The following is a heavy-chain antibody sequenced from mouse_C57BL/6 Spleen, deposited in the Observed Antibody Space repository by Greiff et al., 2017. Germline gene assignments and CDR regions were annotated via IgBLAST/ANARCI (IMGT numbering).Heavy chain of an antibody. J-gene: IGHJ2*01. V-gene: IGHV5-4*01. CDR2: ISDGGSYT. CDR3: ARALGRGVYYFDY. Sequence: EVQLVESGGGLVKPGGSLKLSCAASGFTFSSYAMSWVRQTPEKRLEWVATISDGGSYTYYPDNVKGRFTISRDNAKNNLYLQMSHLKSEDTAMYYCARALGRGVYYFDYWGQGTTLTVSS. D-gene: IGHD4-1*01. CDR1: GFTFSSYA.